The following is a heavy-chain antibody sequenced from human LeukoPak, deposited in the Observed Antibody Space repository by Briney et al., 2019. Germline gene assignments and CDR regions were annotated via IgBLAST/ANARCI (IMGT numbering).Heavy chain of an antibody. CDR2: ISYDGRNQ. J-gene: IGHJ4*02. D-gene: IGHD6-13*01. CDR1: GFTFSTYG. CDR3: AKDYRPHSSSWPSDY. Sequence: PGTSLRLSCAASGFTFSTYGMHWVRQAPGKGLEWVAVISYDGRNQYYADSVKGRFPISRDNSKNTLYLQMNSLGAEDTPVYYCAKDYRPHSSSWPSDYWGQGTLVTVS. V-gene: IGHV3-30*18.